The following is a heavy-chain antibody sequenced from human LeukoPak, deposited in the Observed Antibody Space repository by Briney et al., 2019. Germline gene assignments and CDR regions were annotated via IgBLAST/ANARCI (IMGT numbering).Heavy chain of an antibody. CDR3: ARGRRNVLRFLEWLSS. CDR1: GYTFTSYG. J-gene: IGHJ5*02. CDR2: ISDYNGNT. D-gene: IGHD3-3*01. V-gene: IGHV1-18*01. Sequence: ASVKVSCKASGYTFTSYGISWVRQAPGQGLEWMGWISDYNGNTNYAQKLQGRVTMTTDTSTSTAYMELRSLRSDDTAVYCCARGRRNVLRFLEWLSSWGQGTLVTVSS.